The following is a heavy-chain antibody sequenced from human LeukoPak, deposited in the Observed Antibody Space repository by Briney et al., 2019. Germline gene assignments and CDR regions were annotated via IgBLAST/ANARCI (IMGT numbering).Heavy chain of an antibody. Sequence: PTLVNPTEALTLTGTFSGCSLSTTGEGVDWIRQPPGKARDRHAATYWNKDKSYSPSLKSRITIIKDTSKQQVVLIMTKKAAVDTGTYYCAHKGNGSESYTMWGQGTLVTVSS. CDR2: TYWNKDK. D-gene: IGHD3-10*01. J-gene: IGHJ4*02. V-gene: IGHV2-5*01. CDR1: GCSLSTTGEG. CDR3: AHKGNGSESYTM.